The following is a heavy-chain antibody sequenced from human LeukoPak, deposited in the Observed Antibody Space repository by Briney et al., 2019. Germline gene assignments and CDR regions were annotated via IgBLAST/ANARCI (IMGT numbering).Heavy chain of an antibody. D-gene: IGHD6-13*01. Sequence: GGSLRLSCAASGFTFSSYGMHWVRQAPGKGLEWVAVIWYDGSNKYYADSAKGRFTISRDNSKNTLYLQMNSLRAEDTAVYYCARDQQQPLLGYYYYGMDVWGQGTTVTVSS. CDR1: GFTFSSYG. CDR3: ARDQQQPLLGYYYYGMDV. V-gene: IGHV3-33*01. CDR2: IWYDGSNK. J-gene: IGHJ6*02.